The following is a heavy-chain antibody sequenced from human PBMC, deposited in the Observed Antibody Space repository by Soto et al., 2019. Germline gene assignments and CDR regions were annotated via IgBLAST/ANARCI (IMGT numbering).Heavy chain of an antibody. CDR3: AKEGPTTHYYFDY. CDR1: GGSISSGGYS. Sequence: SETLSLTCAVSGGSISSGGYSWSWIRQPPGKGLEWIGYMYHSGSTYYNPSLKSRVTISVDKSKNQFSLKLSSVTAADTAAYYCAKEGPTTHYYFDYWGQGTLVTVSS. D-gene: IGHD1-1*01. CDR2: MYHSGST. V-gene: IGHV4-30-2*01. J-gene: IGHJ4*02.